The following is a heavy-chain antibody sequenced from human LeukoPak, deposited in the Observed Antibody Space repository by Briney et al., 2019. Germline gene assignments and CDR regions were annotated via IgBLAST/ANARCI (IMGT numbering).Heavy chain of an antibody. Sequence: KAPETLSLTCTVSGGSISTYYWTWIRQPPGKGLEWIGYIYYSGSTNYNPALKSRVTISLDTSKNQFSLKLNSVTAADTAVYYCARRVTGRGTYYFDYWGQGTLVTVSS. CDR1: GGSISTYY. CDR2: IYYSGST. CDR3: ARRVTGRGTYYFDY. V-gene: IGHV4-59*08. D-gene: IGHD3-16*01. J-gene: IGHJ4*02.